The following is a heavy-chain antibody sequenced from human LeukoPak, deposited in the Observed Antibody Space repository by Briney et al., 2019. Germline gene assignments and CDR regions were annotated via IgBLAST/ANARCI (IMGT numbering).Heavy chain of an antibody. CDR3: ARSKGPYYYYGMDV. CDR2: IYYSGST. V-gene: IGHV4-61*08. CDR1: GGSISSGGYY. J-gene: IGHJ6*02. Sequence: SETLSLTCTVSGGSISSGGYYWSWIRQHPGKGLEWIGYIYYSGSTNYNPSLKSRVTISVDTSKNQFSLKLSSVTAADTAVYYCARSKGPYYYYGMDVWGQGTTVTVSS.